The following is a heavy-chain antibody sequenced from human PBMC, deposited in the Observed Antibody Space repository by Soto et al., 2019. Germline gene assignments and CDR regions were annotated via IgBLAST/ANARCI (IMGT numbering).Heavy chain of an antibody. CDR1: GGSISSYY. D-gene: IGHD6-6*01. Sequence: ETLSLTCTVSGGSISSYYWSWIRQPAGKGLEWIGRIYTSGSTNYNPSLKSRVTMSVETSKNQVSLKLSTVTAADTDEYYWVRQGQLVEGRWDYYYGMDVWGQGTTVTVSS. CDR3: VRQGQLVEGRWDYYYGMDV. CDR2: IYTSGST. J-gene: IGHJ6*02. V-gene: IGHV4-4*07.